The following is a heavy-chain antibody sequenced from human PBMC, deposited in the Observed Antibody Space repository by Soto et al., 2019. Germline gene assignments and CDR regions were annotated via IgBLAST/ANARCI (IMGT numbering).Heavy chain of an antibody. CDR2: ISTSGETT. D-gene: IGHD3-3*01. J-gene: IGHJ6*02. CDR3: AKSLRAVYYYGMDV. Sequence: GGSRRLSCAASGFTFSSYAMSWVRQAPGKVLEWVSAISTSGETTYYADSVKGRLTISRDNSKNTLYLQMNSLRAEDTAVYYCAKSLRAVYYYGMDVWGQGTTVTVSS. CDR1: GFTFSSYA. V-gene: IGHV3-23*01.